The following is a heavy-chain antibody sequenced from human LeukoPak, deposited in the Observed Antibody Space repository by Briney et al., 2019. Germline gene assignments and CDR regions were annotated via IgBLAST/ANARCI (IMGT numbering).Heavy chain of an antibody. D-gene: IGHD1-26*01. Sequence: GGSLRLSCAASGFTFSSYTMNWVRQAPGKGLEWVSYITSSSSTIYYADSVKGRFTISRDNAKNSLYLQMNSLRAEDTAVYYCARDVVGPLDYWGQGTLVTVSS. CDR3: ARDVVGPLDY. V-gene: IGHV3-48*04. J-gene: IGHJ4*02. CDR1: GFTFSSYT. CDR2: ITSSSSTI.